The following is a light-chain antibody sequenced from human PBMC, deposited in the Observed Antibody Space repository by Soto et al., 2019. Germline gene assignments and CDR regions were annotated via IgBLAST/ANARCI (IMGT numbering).Light chain of an antibody. CDR2: DVT. Sequence: QSALTQPASVSGSPGQSITISCTGTSSDVGGYNYVSWYQQHPGKAPKLMIYDVTNRPSGVSNRFSGSKSGNTASLTISGLQAEDEADYYCSSYTSSSTPLVFGGGIKVTVL. V-gene: IGLV2-14*01. J-gene: IGLJ3*02. CDR3: SSYTSSSTPLV. CDR1: SSDVGGYNY.